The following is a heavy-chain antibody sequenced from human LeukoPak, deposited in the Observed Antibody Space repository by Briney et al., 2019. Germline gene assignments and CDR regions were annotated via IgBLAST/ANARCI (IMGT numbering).Heavy chain of an antibody. CDR3: AELGITMIGGV. Sequence: GGSLRLSCAASGFTLSTFGMNWVRQAPGKGLEWVSFISSSGSTIYYADSVKGRFTISRDNAKNSLYLQMNSLRAEDTAVYYCAELGITMIGGVWGKGTTVTISS. CDR1: GFTLSTFG. CDR2: ISSSGSTI. V-gene: IGHV3-48*04. D-gene: IGHD3-10*02. J-gene: IGHJ6*04.